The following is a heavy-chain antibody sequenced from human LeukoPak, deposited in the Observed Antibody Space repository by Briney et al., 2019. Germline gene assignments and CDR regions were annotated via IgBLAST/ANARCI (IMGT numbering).Heavy chain of an antibody. Sequence: PSETLSLTCTVSGGSISSSTYYWGWIRQPPGKGLEWIGSIYYSGNTNYNPSLKSRVTTSVDTSKNQFSLKLSSVTDADTAVYYCASRTYYYDSSAYYGAFDIWGQGTMVTVSS. D-gene: IGHD3-22*01. J-gene: IGHJ3*02. V-gene: IGHV4-39*01. CDR2: IYYSGNT. CDR3: ASRTYYYDSSAYYGAFDI. CDR1: GGSISSSTYY.